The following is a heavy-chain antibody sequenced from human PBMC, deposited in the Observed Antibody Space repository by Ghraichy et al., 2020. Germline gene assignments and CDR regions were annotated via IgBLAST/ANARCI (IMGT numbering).Heavy chain of an antibody. V-gene: IGHV4-38-2*02. Sequence: SETLSLTCAVSGYSISSGYYWGWIRQPPGKGLEWIGSIYHSGSTYYNPSLKSRVTISVDTSKNQFSLKLSSVTAADTAVYYCAREGDHYDILTGYYLGPLYYFDYWGQGTLVTVSS. D-gene: IGHD3-9*01. CDR3: AREGDHYDILTGYYLGPLYYFDY. CDR2: IYHSGST. CDR1: GYSISSGYY. J-gene: IGHJ4*02.